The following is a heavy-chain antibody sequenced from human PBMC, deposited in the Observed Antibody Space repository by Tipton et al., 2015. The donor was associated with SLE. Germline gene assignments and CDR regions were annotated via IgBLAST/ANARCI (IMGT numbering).Heavy chain of an antibody. CDR1: GGAISTFY. J-gene: IGHJ4*02. V-gene: IGHV4-4*07. CDR3: ARRGWVDAFDI. CDR2: IYSSGRT. D-gene: IGHD3-3*02. Sequence: TLSLTCTVSGGAISTFYWSWIRQSAGKGLEWIGRIYSSGRTNYNTSLKSRVTMSVDTSRKQFSLKLTSVTAADTAVYYCARRGWVDAFDIWGQGTLVTVSS.